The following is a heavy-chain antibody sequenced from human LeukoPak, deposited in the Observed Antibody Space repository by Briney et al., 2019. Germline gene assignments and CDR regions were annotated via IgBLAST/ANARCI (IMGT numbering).Heavy chain of an antibody. J-gene: IGHJ6*03. CDR2: IYYSGST. CDR3: ARRGSGSPGYYYYYMDV. Sequence: SETLSLTCTVSGGSISSSSYYWGWIRQPPGKGLEWIGSIYYSGSTHYNPSLKSRVTISVDTSKNQFSLKLSSVTAADTAVYYCARRGSGSPGYYYYYMDVWGKGTTVTVSS. V-gene: IGHV4-39*01. CDR1: GGSISSSSYY. D-gene: IGHD1-26*01.